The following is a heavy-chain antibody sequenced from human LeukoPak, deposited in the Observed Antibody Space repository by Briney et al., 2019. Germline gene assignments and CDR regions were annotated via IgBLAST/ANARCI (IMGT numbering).Heavy chain of an antibody. CDR3: AKAAPTGSLWGGAFDI. CDR2: ISGDGDTT. Sequence: GGSLRLSCAASGFTFDDYAMHWVRQAPGRGLEWVFLISGDGDTTYYADSVKGRFTISRDNSKNSLYLQMSSLRTEDTALYYCAKAAPTGSLWGGAFDIWGQGTMVTVS. J-gene: IGHJ3*02. D-gene: IGHD1-1*01. CDR1: GFTFDDYA. V-gene: IGHV3-43*02.